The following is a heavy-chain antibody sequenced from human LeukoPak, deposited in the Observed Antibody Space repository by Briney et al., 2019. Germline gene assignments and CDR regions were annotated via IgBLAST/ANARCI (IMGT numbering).Heavy chain of an antibody. V-gene: IGHV4-4*07. Sequence: SETLSLTCTVSGGSISSYYWSWIRQPAGKGLEWIGRIYTSGSTNYNPSLKSRVTMSEDTSKNQFSLKLSSVTAADTAVYYCARDDHYGDYPNWFDPWGQGTLVTVSS. CDR2: IYTSGST. CDR1: GGSISSYY. D-gene: IGHD4-17*01. CDR3: ARDDHYGDYPNWFDP. J-gene: IGHJ5*02.